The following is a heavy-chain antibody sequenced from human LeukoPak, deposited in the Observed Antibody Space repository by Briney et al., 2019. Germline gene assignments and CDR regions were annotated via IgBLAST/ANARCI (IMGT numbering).Heavy chain of an antibody. CDR2: IKEDGGEK. CDR1: GFGFSTYW. Sequence: PGGSLRLSCAGSGFGFSTYWMNWVRQAPGKGLEWVANIKEDGGEKYYVDSVRGRFTISRDNAKNSLYLQMNSLRAEDTAVYYCAREGQYSSGGFDYWGQGTLVTVSS. CDR3: AREGQYSSGGFDY. V-gene: IGHV3-7*01. J-gene: IGHJ4*02. D-gene: IGHD6-19*01.